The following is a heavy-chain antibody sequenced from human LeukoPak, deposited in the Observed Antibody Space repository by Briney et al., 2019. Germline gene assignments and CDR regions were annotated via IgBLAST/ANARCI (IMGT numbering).Heavy chain of an antibody. J-gene: IGHJ5*02. CDR3: ARARYSSGFWFDP. CDR2: IYYSGST. D-gene: IGHD6-19*01. Sequence: SETLSPTCTVSGGSISSYYWSWIRQPPGKGLEWIGYIYYSGSTNYNPSLKSRVTISVDTSKNQFSLKLSSVTAADTAVYYCARARYSSGFWFDPWGQGTLVTVSS. V-gene: IGHV4-59*01. CDR1: GGSISSYY.